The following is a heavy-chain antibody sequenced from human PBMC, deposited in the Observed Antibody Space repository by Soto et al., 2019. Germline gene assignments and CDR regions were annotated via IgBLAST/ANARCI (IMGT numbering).Heavy chain of an antibody. CDR1: GFTFGSHA. V-gene: IGHV3-23*01. D-gene: IGHD3-3*01. CDR2: ISGSGGTT. J-gene: IGHJ4*02. CDR3: AKTPYDFWSSGQYLFDH. Sequence: EVQLLDSGGGLVQPGGSLRLSCTVSGFTFGSHAMSWVRQAPGKGLECVSGISGSGGTTFYADSVKGRFTISRDNSKKTLYLQMNSLRAEDTAVYYCAKTPYDFWSSGQYLFDHWGQGTLFTVSS.